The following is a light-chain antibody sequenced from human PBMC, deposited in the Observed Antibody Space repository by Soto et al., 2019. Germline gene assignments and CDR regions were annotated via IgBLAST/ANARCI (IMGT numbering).Light chain of an antibody. CDR1: QSLLQSNGHSY. V-gene: IGKV2-28*01. J-gene: IGKJ2*01. CDR3: MQAPQSPPYA. CDR2: LSS. Sequence: DIVLTQSPLFLPVTPGESASISCRSSQSLLQSNGHSYLDWYLQKPGQPPQLVIYLSSIRAGGVPERFSCSVSGTDFTLKISRMEPEDFGVYYCMQAPQSPPYAFGQGTKVEIK.